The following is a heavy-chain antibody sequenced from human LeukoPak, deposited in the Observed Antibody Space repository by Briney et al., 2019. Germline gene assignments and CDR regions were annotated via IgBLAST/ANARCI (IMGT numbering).Heavy chain of an antibody. CDR1: GFNFNVYS. Sequence: GGSLRLSCAASGFNFNVYSMNWVRQAPGKGLEWVSYITSSSNTMYYADSVRGRFVISRNNAENSVYLHLSNLRVDDTAVYYCARSTEWYADYWGQGTLVTVSS. D-gene: IGHD3-3*01. CDR2: ITSSSNTM. V-gene: IGHV3-48*01. CDR3: ARSTEWYADY. J-gene: IGHJ4*02.